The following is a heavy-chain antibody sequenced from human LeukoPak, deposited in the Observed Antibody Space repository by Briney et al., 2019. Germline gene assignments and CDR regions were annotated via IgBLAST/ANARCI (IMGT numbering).Heavy chain of an antibody. D-gene: IGHD3-9*01. J-gene: IGHJ4*02. CDR2: ISDSGGDR. CDR1: GFTFSSYV. Sequence: PGGSLRLSCAASGFTFSSYVMSWVRQAPGKGLEWVSSISDSGGDRNDADSVKGRFTISRDNSKNTLYLQMDSLRVEDTAVYYCATRATGRFFDKWGQGTLVTVPS. V-gene: IGHV3-23*01. CDR3: ATRATGRFFDK.